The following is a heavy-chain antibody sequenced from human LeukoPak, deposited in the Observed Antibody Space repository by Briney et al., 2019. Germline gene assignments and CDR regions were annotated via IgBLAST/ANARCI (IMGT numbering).Heavy chain of an antibody. Sequence: PSETLSLTCAVSGGSISSSNWWSWVRQPPGKGLEWIGEIYHSGSTNYNPSLKSRVTISVDKSKNQFSLKLSSVTAADTAVYYCARVRAVRGVGGWFDPWGQGTLVTVSS. J-gene: IGHJ5*02. CDR1: GGSISSSNW. D-gene: IGHD3-10*01. V-gene: IGHV4-4*02. CDR2: IYHSGST. CDR3: ARVRAVRGVGGWFDP.